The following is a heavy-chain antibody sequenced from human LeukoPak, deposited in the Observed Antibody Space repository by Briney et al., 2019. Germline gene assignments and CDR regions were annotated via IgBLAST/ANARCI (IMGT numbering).Heavy chain of an antibody. V-gene: IGHV3-7*01. D-gene: IGHD4-11*01. CDR3: ARDRTNYSPDFDC. Sequence: GGSLRLSCAASGFTFSSSWMDWVRQAPGKGLEWVASIKEDGSEKNYVDSVKGRFTISRDNAKNSLYLQMNSLRAEDTAVYYCARDRTNYSPDFDCWGQGTLVTVSS. CDR1: GFTFSSSW. CDR2: IKEDGSEK. J-gene: IGHJ4*02.